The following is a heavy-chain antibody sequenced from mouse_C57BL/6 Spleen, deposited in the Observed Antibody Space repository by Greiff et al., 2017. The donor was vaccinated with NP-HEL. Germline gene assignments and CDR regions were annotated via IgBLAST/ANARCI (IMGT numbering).Heavy chain of an antibody. Sequence: EVMLVESGGGLVQPGGSMKLSCAASGFTFSDAWMDWVRQSPEKGLEWVAEIRNKANNHATYYAESVKGRFTISRDDSKSSVYLQMNSLRAEDTGIYYCTRYGYYGSSFDYWGQGTTLTVSS. CDR3: TRYGYYGSSFDY. CDR1: GFTFSDAW. V-gene: IGHV6-6*01. D-gene: IGHD1-1*01. J-gene: IGHJ2*01. CDR2: IRNKANNHAT.